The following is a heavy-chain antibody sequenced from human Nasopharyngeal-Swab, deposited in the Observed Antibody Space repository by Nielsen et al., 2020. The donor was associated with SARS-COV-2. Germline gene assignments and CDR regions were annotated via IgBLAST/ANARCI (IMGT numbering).Heavy chain of an antibody. J-gene: IGHJ2*01. CDR3: ARPLNGYFDL. CDR1: GFTFSSYW. CDR2: VNNDGSNT. V-gene: IGHV3-74*01. Sequence: GESLKISCAASGFTFSSYWMHWVRQDPGKGLVWVSRVNNDGSNTNYADSVKGRFTISRDNAKNTLYLQMNSLRAEDTALYYCARPLNGYFDLWGRGTLVAVS.